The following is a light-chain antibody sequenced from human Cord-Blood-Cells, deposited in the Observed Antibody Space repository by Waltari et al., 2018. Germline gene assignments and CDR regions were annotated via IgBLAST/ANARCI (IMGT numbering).Light chain of an antibody. V-gene: IGLV3-10*01. CDR3: YSTDSSGNLRGV. CDR1: ALPKKY. CDR2: EDS. J-gene: IGLJ3*02. Sequence: SYELTQPPSVSVSPGQTARITCSGDALPKKYAYWYQQKSGQAPVLVSYEDSKRPSGIPERFSGSSSGTMATLTIRGAQVEDEADYYCYSTDSSGNLRGVFGGGTKLTVL.